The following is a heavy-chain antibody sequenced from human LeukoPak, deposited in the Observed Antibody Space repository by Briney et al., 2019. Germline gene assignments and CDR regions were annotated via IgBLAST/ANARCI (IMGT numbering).Heavy chain of an antibody. CDR3: AAWGSGNY. CDR1: GFTFNNYG. V-gene: IGHV3-7*03. D-gene: IGHD7-27*01. Sequence: GGSLRLSCTASGFTFNNYGMSWVRQAPGKGLEWVANTNQDGSQKYYVDSVRGRFTISRDNAEKLFYLQINSLRVEDTAIYYCAAWGSGNYWGQGTLVTVSS. J-gene: IGHJ4*02. CDR2: TNQDGSQK.